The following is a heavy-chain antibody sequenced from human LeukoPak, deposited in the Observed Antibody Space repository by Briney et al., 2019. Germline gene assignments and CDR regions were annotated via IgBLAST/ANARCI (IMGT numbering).Heavy chain of an antibody. Sequence: GGSLRLSCAASGFTVSSNYMSWVRQAPGKGLEWVSVIYSGGSTYYADSVKGRFTISRDNAQNSLYLQMNSLRVEDTAIYYCARDPYNGAYSEGYYYYYMDVWGKGTTVTVSS. V-gene: IGHV3-53*01. CDR3: ARDPYNGAYSEGYYYYYMDV. D-gene: IGHD1-1*01. CDR2: IYSGGST. CDR1: GFTVSSNY. J-gene: IGHJ6*03.